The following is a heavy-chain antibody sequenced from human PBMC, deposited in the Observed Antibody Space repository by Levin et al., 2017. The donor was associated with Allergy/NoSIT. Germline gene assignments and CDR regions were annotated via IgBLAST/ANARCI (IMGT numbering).Heavy chain of an antibody. Sequence: GESLKISCAASGFTFSNAWMSWVRQAPGKGLEWVGRIKSKTDGGTTDYAAPVKGRFTISRDDSKNTLYLQMNSLKTEDTAVYYCTTENYYYYMDVWGKGTTVTVSS. CDR3: TTENYYYYMDV. J-gene: IGHJ6*03. V-gene: IGHV3-15*01. CDR2: IKSKTDGGTT. CDR1: GFTFSNAW.